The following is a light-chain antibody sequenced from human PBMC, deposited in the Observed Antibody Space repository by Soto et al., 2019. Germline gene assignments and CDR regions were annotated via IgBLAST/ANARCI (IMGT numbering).Light chain of an antibody. J-gene: IGKJ5*01. Sequence: EIIITHSPATLSVSPGERATLSCRASQSVSSNLAWYQQKPGQAPRLLIYGASNRATGIPDRFSGSGSGTDFTLTISSLQSEDFAVYYCQQRSNWPPKITFGQGTLLAIK. CDR1: QSVSSN. CDR3: QQRSNWPPKIT. CDR2: GAS. V-gene: IGKV3D-15*01.